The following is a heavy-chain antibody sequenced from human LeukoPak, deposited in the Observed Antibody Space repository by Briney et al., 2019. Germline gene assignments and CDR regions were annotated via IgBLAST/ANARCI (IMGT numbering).Heavy chain of an antibody. CDR3: ARDKPIVVVTPSAFDI. CDR2: IIPILGIA. Sequence: GSSVKVSCKASGGTFSSYAISWVRQAPGQGLEWMGRIIPILGIANYAQKFQGRVTITADKSTSTAYMELSSLRSEDTAVYYCARDKPIVVVTPSAFDIWGQGTMVTVSS. D-gene: IGHD3-22*01. V-gene: IGHV1-69*04. CDR1: GGTFSSYA. J-gene: IGHJ3*02.